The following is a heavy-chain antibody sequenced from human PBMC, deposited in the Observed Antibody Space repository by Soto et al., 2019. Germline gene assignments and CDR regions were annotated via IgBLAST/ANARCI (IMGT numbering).Heavy chain of an antibody. CDR2: INAGNSNT. V-gene: IGHV1-3*01. D-gene: IGHD6-13*01. J-gene: IGHJ4*02. Sequence: QVPLVQSGAEVKKPGASVKVSCKASGYTFSSYPIHWVRQAPGQRLEWMGWINAGNSNTKYSQKFQGRITITRDTSATTVYMELSSLTSEDTAIYYCARDGRQLSVSYLDYWGPGTLVTISS. CDR1: GYTFSSYP. CDR3: ARDGRQLSVSYLDY.